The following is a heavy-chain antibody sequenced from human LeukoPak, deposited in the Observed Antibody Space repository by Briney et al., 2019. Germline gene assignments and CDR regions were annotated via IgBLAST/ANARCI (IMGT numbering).Heavy chain of an antibody. CDR3: AREYSGYDSDYFYYYMDV. D-gene: IGHD5-12*01. V-gene: IGHV4-38-2*02. J-gene: IGHJ6*03. CDR1: GYSISSGYY. Sequence: SETLSLTCTVSGYSISSGYYWGWIRPPPGKGLEWIGSIYHRGSSNYNPSLKSRVTISLETSKNKFSLKLSSVTAADTAVYFCAREYSGYDSDYFYYYMDVWGKGTTVTVSS. CDR2: IYHRGSS.